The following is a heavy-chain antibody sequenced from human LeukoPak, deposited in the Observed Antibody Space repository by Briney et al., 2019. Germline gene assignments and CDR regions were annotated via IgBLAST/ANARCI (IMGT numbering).Heavy chain of an antibody. Sequence: PGGSLRLSCAASGFTFSDYYMSWIRQAPGKGLEWVSYISSSGSTIYYADSVKGRFTISRDNAKNSLYLQMNSLRAENTAVYYCARDPITIFGVVDYWGQGTLVTVSS. CDR1: GFTFSDYY. CDR3: ARDPITIFGVVDY. D-gene: IGHD3-3*01. CDR2: ISSSGSTI. J-gene: IGHJ4*02. V-gene: IGHV3-11*01.